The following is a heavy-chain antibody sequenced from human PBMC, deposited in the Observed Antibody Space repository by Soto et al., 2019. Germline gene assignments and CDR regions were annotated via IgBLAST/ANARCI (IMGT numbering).Heavy chain of an antibody. Sequence: PQRVSYTASEGTFSSHARSCVRQAKGKGLEWVSAISGSGGSTYYADSVKGRFTISRDNSKNTLYLQMNSLRAEDTAVYYCAKDGQQLTYRLWYWGQGTLVTVSS. CDR3: AKDGQQLTYRLWY. D-gene: IGHD6-13*01. CDR2: ISGSGGST. J-gene: IGHJ4*02. V-gene: IGHV3-23*01. CDR1: EGTFSSHA.